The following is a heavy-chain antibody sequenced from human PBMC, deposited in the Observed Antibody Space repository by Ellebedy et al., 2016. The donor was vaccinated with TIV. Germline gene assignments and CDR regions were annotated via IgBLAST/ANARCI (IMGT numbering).Heavy chain of an antibody. CDR2: LLSVGNIK. D-gene: IGHD6-25*01. J-gene: IGHJ4*02. CDR3: ARGSEGSGFDY. V-gene: IGHV3-30-3*01. Sequence: PGGSLRLSCAAAQLNVNSYTIHWVSQAPGKGLEWVAFLLSVGNIKDYADSVKGRFTIYRDNSKKTVYLQMNSLRSEDTAVHYCARGSEGSGFDYWGQGTLVTVSS. CDR1: QLNVNSYT.